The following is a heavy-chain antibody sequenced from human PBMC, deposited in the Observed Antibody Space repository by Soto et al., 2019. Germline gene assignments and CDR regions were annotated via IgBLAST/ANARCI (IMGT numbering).Heavy chain of an antibody. Sequence: SETLSLTCTVSGGSISSYYWSWIRQPAGKGLEWIGRIYTSGSTNYNPPLKSRVTMSVDTSKNQFSLKLSSVTAADTAVYYCARSQFRYLFDAFDIWGQGTMVTVSS. J-gene: IGHJ3*02. CDR2: IYTSGST. V-gene: IGHV4-4*07. CDR3: ARSQFRYLFDAFDI. CDR1: GGSISSYY. D-gene: IGHD2-21*01.